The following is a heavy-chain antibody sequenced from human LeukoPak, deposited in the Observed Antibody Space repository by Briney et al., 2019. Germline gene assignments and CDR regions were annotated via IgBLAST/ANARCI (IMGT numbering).Heavy chain of an antibody. CDR2: ISGSGTNT. V-gene: IGHV3-23*01. Sequence: GGSLRLSCAASGFTFSSSAMTWVRQAPGQGLEWVSSISGSGTNTYYADPVKGRFTISRGNSKSTLYLQVNSLRAEDTALYYCAKEYYGGWGDDWGQGTLVTVSS. CDR1: GFTFSSSA. CDR3: AKEYYGGWGDD. J-gene: IGHJ4*02. D-gene: IGHD4-23*01.